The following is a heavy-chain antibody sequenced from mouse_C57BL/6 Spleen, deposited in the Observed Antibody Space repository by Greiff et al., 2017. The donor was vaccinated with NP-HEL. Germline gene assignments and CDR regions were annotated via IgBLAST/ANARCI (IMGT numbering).Heavy chain of an antibody. Sequence: QVQLKQPGAELVKPGASVKLSCKASGYTFTSYWMHWVKQRPGQGLEWIGMIHPNSGSTNYNEKFKSKATLTVDKSPITDYMQLSSLTSEDSAVYYCASLYYGPPYFDDWGQGTTLTVSS. CDR2: IHPNSGST. D-gene: IGHD1-1*01. CDR3: ASLYYGPPYFDD. CDR1: GYTFTSYW. J-gene: IGHJ2*01. V-gene: IGHV1-64*01.